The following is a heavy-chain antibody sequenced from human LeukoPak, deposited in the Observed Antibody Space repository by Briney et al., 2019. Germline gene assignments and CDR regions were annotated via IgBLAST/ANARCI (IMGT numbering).Heavy chain of an antibody. V-gene: IGHV4-61*03. Sequence: SETLSLTCTVSGGSVRSGSYYWSWIRQPPGKGLEWIGYIYYGGSTNYNPSLKSRVIISGDMSKNHFSLKLASVTAADTAVYYCASSWTRTEYSQHWGQGTLVTVSS. CDR1: GGSVRSGSYY. D-gene: IGHD6-13*01. J-gene: IGHJ1*01. CDR2: IYYGGST. CDR3: ASSWTRTEYSQH.